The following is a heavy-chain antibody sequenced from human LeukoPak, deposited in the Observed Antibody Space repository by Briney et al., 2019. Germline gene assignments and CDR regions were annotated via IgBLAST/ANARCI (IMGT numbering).Heavy chain of an antibody. Sequence: PGRSLRLSCAASGFTFSSYSMNWVRQAPGKGLEWVSSISSSSSYIYYADSVKGRFTISRDNAKNSLYLQMNSLRAEDTAVYYCAREVDIVVVPAAVDYWGQGTLVTVSS. D-gene: IGHD2-2*03. J-gene: IGHJ4*02. CDR1: GFTFSSYS. CDR3: AREVDIVVVPAAVDY. V-gene: IGHV3-21*01. CDR2: ISSSSSYI.